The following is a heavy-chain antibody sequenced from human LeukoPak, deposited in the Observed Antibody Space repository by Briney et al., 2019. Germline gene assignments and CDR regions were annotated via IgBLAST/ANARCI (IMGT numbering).Heavy chain of an antibody. Sequence: RGESLKISCKGSGYTFTSYWIAWVRQMPGKGLEWMGIIYPGDSDTRYSPSFQGQVTTSADKSISTAYLQWSSLKASDTAMYYCARHLPRRRIAAAGTGWFDPWGQGTLVTVSS. J-gene: IGHJ5*02. V-gene: IGHV5-51*01. CDR1: GYTFTSYW. CDR3: ARHLPRRRIAAAGTGWFDP. D-gene: IGHD6-13*01. CDR2: IYPGDSDT.